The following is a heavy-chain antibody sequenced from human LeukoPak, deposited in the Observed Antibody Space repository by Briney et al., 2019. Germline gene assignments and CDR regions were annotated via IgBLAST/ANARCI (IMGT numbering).Heavy chain of an antibody. CDR1: GFTFDDYG. CDR3: AKAPVTTCSGAYCYPFDY. Sequence: GGSLRLSCAASGFTFDDYGMSWVRQAPGKGLEWVSAISVSGNTYHADSVKGRFTISRDSSKNTLYLQMNRLRAEDAAVYYCAKAPVTTCSGAYCYPFDYWGQGTLVTVSS. V-gene: IGHV3-23*01. CDR2: ISVSGNT. D-gene: IGHD2-21*01. J-gene: IGHJ4*02.